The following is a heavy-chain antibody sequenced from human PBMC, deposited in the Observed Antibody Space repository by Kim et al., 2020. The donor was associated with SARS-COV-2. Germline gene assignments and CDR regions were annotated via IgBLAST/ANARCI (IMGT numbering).Heavy chain of an antibody. Sequence: SETLSLTCTVSGGSISSSSYYWGWIRQPPGKGLEWIGSIDYSGSTYYNPYLKSRVTLSVDTSKNQFSLKLSSVTAADKAVYYCAGDYYGSGSIGYYYYYGMDVWGQGTTVTVYS. CDR2: IDYSGST. V-gene: IGHV4-39*07. D-gene: IGHD3-10*01. CDR3: AGDYYGSGSIGYYYYYGMDV. CDR1: GGSISSSSYY. J-gene: IGHJ6*02.